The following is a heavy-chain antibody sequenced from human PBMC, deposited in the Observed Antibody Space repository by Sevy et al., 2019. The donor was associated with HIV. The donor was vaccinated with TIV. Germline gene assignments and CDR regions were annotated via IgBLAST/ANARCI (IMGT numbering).Heavy chain of an antibody. CDR3: ATDCGGDCYWSRSGRYGMDV. V-gene: IGHV4-34*01. D-gene: IGHD2-21*01. J-gene: IGHJ6*02. CDR2: INHSGST. Sequence: SETLSLTCAVYGGSFSGYYWSWIRQPPGKGLEWIGEINHSGSTNYNPSLKSRVTISVDTSKNQFSLKLSSVTAADTAGYYCATDCGGDCYWSRSGRYGMDVWGQGTTVTVSS. CDR1: GGSFSGYY.